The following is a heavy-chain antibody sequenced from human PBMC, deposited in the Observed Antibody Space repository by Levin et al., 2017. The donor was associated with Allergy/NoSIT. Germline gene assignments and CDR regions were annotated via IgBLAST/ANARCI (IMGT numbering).Heavy chain of an antibody. CDR2: IKSKTDGGTT. Sequence: GGSLRLSCAASGFTFSNAWMSWVRQAPGKGLEWVGRIKSKTDGGTTDYAAPVKGRFTISRDDSKNTLYLQMNSLKTEDTAVYYCTTDPSGAGVYYDSSSEEAFDIWGQGTMVTVSS. V-gene: IGHV3-15*01. CDR3: TTDPSGAGVYYDSSSEEAFDI. J-gene: IGHJ3*02. CDR1: GFTFSNAW. D-gene: IGHD3-22*01.